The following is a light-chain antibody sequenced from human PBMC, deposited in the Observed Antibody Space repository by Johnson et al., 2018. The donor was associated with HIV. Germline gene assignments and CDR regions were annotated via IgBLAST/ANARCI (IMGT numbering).Light chain of an antibody. J-gene: IGLJ1*01. Sequence: QSVLTQPPSVSAAPGQKVTISCSGSSSNIGNNYVSWYQQLPGTAPKLLIYENNKRPSGIPDRFSGSKSGTSATLGITVLQTGDEADYYCGTWDYSLNFVFGTGTKVTVL. CDR2: ENN. CDR1: SSNIGNNY. V-gene: IGLV1-51*02. CDR3: GTWDYSLNFV.